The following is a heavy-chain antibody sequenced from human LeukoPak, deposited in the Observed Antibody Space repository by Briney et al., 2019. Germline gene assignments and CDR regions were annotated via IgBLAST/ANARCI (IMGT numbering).Heavy chain of an antibody. Sequence: PGGSLRLSCAASGFTFSSYGMHWVRQAPGKGLEWVSFIRYDGSNKYYADSVNGRFTISRDNSKNTLYLQMNRLRAEDTAVNYCASLGGDSYGGRYFDYWGEGSLGTVSS. J-gene: IGHJ4*02. CDR3: ASLGGDSYGGRYFDY. CDR2: IRYDGSNK. V-gene: IGHV3-30*02. D-gene: IGHD5-18*01. CDR1: GFTFSSYG.